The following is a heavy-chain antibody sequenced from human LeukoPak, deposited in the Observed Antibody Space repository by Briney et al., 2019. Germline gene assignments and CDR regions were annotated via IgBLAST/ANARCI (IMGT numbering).Heavy chain of an antibody. CDR2: ISADNGNR. J-gene: IGHJ4*02. D-gene: IGHD4-17*01. V-gene: IGHV1-18*01. CDR3: ARAQSDFGDFSMCDY. CDR1: GYTFTKYG. Sequence: ASVKVSCKASGYTFTKYGITWVRQAPGQGLDWMGWISADNGNRNYAHKVQGRVTLTTDTSTSTAYMELTSLRLDDTAVYYCARAQSDFGDFSMCDYWGQGTLVTVSS.